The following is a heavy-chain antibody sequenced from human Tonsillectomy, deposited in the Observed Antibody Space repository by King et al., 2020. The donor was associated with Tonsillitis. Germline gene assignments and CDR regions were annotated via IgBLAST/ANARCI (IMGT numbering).Heavy chain of an antibody. Sequence: VQLVESGGGLVQPGGSLRLSCAASGFTFSSYSMNWVRQAPGKGLEWVSYISSSSTTIYYADSVKGRFTISRDNAKNSLYLQMNSLRAEDTAVYYCARGLGAATGTPVAGYWGQGTLVTVSS. CDR2: ISSSSTTI. D-gene: IGHD6-13*01. J-gene: IGHJ4*02. V-gene: IGHV3-48*04. CDR1: GFTFSSYS. CDR3: ARGLGAATGTPVAGY.